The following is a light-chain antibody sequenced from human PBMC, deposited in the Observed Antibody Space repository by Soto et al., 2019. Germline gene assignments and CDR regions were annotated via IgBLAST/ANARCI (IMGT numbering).Light chain of an antibody. J-gene: IGKJ1*01. CDR3: QQYGSSPWT. CDR2: AAS. CDR1: QSVRNNY. V-gene: IGKV3-20*01. Sequence: EIVLTQSPGTLSLSPGERATLSCRASQSVRNNYLACYQQKPGQAPRPLIYAASGRDTGIPDRFSGSGSGTDFTLTISRLEPEDFAVYHCQQYGSSPWTFGQGTKVEIK.